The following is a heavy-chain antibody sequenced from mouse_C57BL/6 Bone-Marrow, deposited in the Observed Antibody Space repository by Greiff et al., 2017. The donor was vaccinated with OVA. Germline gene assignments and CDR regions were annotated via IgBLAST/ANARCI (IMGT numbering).Heavy chain of an antibody. V-gene: IGHV1-20*01. D-gene: IGHD2-3*01. CDR2: INPYNGDT. CDR1: GYSFTGYF. CDR3: ARKGLLRDWYFDV. Sequence: VQLQQSGPELVKPGDSVKISCKASGYSFTGYFMNWVMQSHGKSLEWIGRINPYNGDTFYNQKFKGKATLTVDKSSSTAHMELRSLTSEDSAVYDCARKGLLRDWYFDVWGTGTTVTVSS. J-gene: IGHJ1*03.